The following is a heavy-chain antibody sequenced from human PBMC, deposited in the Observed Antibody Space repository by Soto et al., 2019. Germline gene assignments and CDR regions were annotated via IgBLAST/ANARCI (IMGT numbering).Heavy chain of an antibody. D-gene: IGHD2-2*01. CDR2: VYYRGRS. V-gene: IGHV4-39*01. J-gene: IGHJ5*02. CDR1: GGSVANSSDY. CDR3: ARLVVVAPVANA. Sequence: SEPLSLTCTVSGGSVANSSDYWGWIRQSPGKGLEWIGSVYYRGRSYSKSSVKSRVTISVDTSKNRFSLNLTSVTAADTAVYFCARLVVVAPVANAWGQGTLVTVSS.